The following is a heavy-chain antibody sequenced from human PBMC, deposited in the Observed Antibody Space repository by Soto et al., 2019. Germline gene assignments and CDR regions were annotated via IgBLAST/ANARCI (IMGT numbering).Heavy chain of an antibody. CDR2: IYYSGST. Sequence: SETLSLTCTVSGGSISSGDYYWSWIRPPPGKGLEWIGYIYYSGSTYYNPSLKSRVTISVDTSKNQFSLKLSSVTAADTAVYYCARVRERRITMVRGVMPLFDYWGQGTLVTVSS. CDR1: GGSISSGDYY. J-gene: IGHJ4*02. V-gene: IGHV4-30-4*01. CDR3: ARVRERRITMVRGVMPLFDY. D-gene: IGHD3-10*01.